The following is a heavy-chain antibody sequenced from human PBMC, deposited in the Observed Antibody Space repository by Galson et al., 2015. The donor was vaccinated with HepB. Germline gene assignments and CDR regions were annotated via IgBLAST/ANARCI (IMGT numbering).Heavy chain of an antibody. V-gene: IGHV1-69*06. CDR2: IIPIFGTT. Sequence: SVKVSCKASGGTFNNYVVTWVRQAPGLGLEWMGGIIPIFGTTNYAQKFQGRVTIAADKSTSTVYMELSRLRPDDTAMYYCARVPAAIHNWYFDLWGRGTLVTVSS. D-gene: IGHD2-2*02. CDR3: ARVPAAIHNWYFDL. CDR1: GGTFNNYV. J-gene: IGHJ2*01.